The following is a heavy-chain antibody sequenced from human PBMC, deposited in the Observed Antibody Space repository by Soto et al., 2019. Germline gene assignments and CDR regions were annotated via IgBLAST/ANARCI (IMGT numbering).Heavy chain of an antibody. CDR2: VYYNGST. CDR1: GGSISSRGYF. V-gene: IGHV4-39*01. D-gene: IGHD3-3*01. J-gene: IGHJ4*02. CDR3: ASYDFWSGYYYN. Sequence: QLQLQESGPGLVKPSETLSLTCAVSGGSISSRGYFWGWIRQPPGKGLEWIGSVYYNGSTFYNPSLKSRVTISVDTSKNQFSLKLSSVTAADTTVYYCASYDFWSGYYYNWGQGTLVTVSS.